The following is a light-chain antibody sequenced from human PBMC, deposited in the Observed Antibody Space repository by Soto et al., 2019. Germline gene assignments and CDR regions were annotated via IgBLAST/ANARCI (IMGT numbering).Light chain of an antibody. CDR3: AAWDDSLSGPHV. Sequence: QSVLTQPPSASGTPVQRVPTSRSGSSSNIGSNYVYWYQQLPGTAPKLLIYRNNQRPSGVPDRFSGSKSGTSASLAISGLRSEDEADYYCAAWDDSLSGPHVFGTGTKVTV. CDR2: RNN. CDR1: SSNIGSNY. V-gene: IGLV1-47*01. J-gene: IGLJ1*01.